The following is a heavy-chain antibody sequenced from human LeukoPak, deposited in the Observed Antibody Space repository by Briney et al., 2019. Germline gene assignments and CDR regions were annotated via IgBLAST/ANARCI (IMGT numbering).Heavy chain of an antibody. CDR3: ARDWHDDTGYPDY. D-gene: IGHD3-9*01. CDR2: ISGSGGST. J-gene: IGHJ4*02. V-gene: IGHV3-23*01. CDR1: GFTFSTYV. Sequence: GGSLRLSCAASGFTFSTYVMSWVRQAPGKGLEWVASISGSGGSTYYADSVKGQFTISRDNSKNTLYLQMNSLRAEDTAVYYCARDWHDDTGYPDYWGQGTLVTVSS.